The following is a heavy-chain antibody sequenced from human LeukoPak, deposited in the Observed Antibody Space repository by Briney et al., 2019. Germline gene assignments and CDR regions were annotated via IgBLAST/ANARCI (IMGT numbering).Heavy chain of an antibody. CDR1: GGTFSSYA. Sequence: SVKVSCKASGGTFSSYAISWVRQAPGQGLEWMGRIIPILGIANYAQKFQGRVTITADKSTSTAYMELSSLRSEDTAVYYCGSLGGRIAAAGLDYWGQGTLVTVSS. D-gene: IGHD6-13*01. V-gene: IGHV1-69*04. CDR2: IIPILGIA. CDR3: GSLGGRIAAAGLDY. J-gene: IGHJ4*02.